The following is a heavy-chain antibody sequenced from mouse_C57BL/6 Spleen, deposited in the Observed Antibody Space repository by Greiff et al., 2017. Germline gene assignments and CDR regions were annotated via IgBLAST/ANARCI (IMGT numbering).Heavy chain of an antibody. CDR2: FYPGSGSI. Sequence: QVHVKQSGAELVKPGASVKLSCKASGYTFTEYTIHWVKQRSGQGLEWIGWFYPGSGSIKYNEKFKDKATLTADKSSSTVYMELSRLTSEDSAVYFCARHEAAHYGSSPSRYFDVWGTGTTVTVSS. V-gene: IGHV1-62-2*01. J-gene: IGHJ1*03. D-gene: IGHD1-1*01. CDR1: GYTFTEYT. CDR3: ARHEAAHYGSSPSRYFDV.